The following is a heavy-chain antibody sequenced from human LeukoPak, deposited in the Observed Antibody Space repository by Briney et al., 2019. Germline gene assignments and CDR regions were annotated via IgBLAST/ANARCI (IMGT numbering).Heavy chain of an antibody. D-gene: IGHD1-26*01. J-gene: IGHJ4*02. CDR2: IKRDGTEK. CDR1: RFTFNTYW. V-gene: IGHV3-7*01. Sequence: GGSLRLSCAASRFTFNTYWMSWVRQAPGKGLEWVATIKRDGTEKYYVDPVKGRFTISRDNAKNSLYLQMNSLRVGDTAVYYCARLVGDRTIYDSWGQGTLVTVSS. CDR3: ARLVGDRTIYDS.